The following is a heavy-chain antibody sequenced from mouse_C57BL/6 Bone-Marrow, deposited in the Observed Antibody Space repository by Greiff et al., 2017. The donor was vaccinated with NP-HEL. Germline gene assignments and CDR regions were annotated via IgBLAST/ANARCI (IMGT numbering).Heavy chain of an antibody. CDR1: GYSITSGYY. CDR3: AINPYYYYGGGYFDV. J-gene: IGHJ1*03. D-gene: IGHD1-1*01. V-gene: IGHV3-6*01. Sequence: EVQLQESGPGLVKPSQSLSLTCSVTGYSITSGYYWNWIRQFPGNKLEWMGYISYDGSNNYNPSLKNRISITRDTSKNQFFLKLNSVTTEDTATYYCAINPYYYYGGGYFDVWGTGTTVTVSS. CDR2: ISYDGSN.